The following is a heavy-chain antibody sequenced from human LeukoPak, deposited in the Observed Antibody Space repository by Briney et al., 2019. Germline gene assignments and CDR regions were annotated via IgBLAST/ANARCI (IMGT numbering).Heavy chain of an antibody. CDR1: GFTFSSYG. CDR2: IRYGGSNK. D-gene: IGHD1-14*01. CDR3: AQDNQDRYETGDAAYYFNS. J-gene: IGHJ4*02. V-gene: IGHV3-30*02. Sequence: PGGSLRLSCAASGFTFSSYGMHWVRQAPGKGLEWVAVIRYGGSNKDYADSVKGRFTISSDNSKNTPYLEMNSLRTEDTAVYYCAQDNQDRYETGDAAYYFNSWGQGTLVIVSS.